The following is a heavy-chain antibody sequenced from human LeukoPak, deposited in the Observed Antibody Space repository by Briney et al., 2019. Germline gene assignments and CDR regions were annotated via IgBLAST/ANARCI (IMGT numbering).Heavy chain of an antibody. CDR2: FDPEDGET. V-gene: IGHV1-24*01. D-gene: IGHD3-9*01. CDR1: GYTLTELS. CDR3: ATSKEGYDILTGYYYGMDV. Sequence: ASVKVSCKVSGYTLTELSMHWVRQAPGKGLEWMGGFDPEDGETIYAQKFQGRVTMTEDTSTDTAYMELSSLRSEDTAVYYCATSKEGYDILTGYYYGMDVWGQGTTVAVPS. J-gene: IGHJ6*02.